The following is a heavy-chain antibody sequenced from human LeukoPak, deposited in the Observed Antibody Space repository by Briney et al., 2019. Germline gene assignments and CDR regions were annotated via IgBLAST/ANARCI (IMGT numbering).Heavy chain of an antibody. CDR1: GFSFSTAW. Sequence: GGSLRLSCAASGFSFSTAWMNWVRQAPGKGLEWVGRIKSKIDGGTTDYAAPVKGRFTVSRDDSKNTLYLHMSSLKTEDTAVYYCPTEAPYTSGWCTWGQGVLVTVSS. J-gene: IGHJ5*02. D-gene: IGHD6-19*01. CDR2: IKSKIDGGTT. V-gene: IGHV3-15*07. CDR3: PTEAPYTSGWCT.